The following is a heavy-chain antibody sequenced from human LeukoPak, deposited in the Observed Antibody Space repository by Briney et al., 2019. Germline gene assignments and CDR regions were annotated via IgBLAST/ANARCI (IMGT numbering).Heavy chain of an antibody. CDR1: GFTVSTVY. CDR3: AREIGQLGGAFDI. J-gene: IGHJ3*02. D-gene: IGHD7-27*01. Sequence: GGSLRLSCAASGFTVSTVYMTWVRQAPGKGLEWVSVICGGHTAYYADSVKDRFTISRDNPKNTLNLQMNSLRAEDTAVYYCAREIGQLGGAFDIWGQGTMVTVSS. V-gene: IGHV3-53*01. CDR2: ICGGHTA.